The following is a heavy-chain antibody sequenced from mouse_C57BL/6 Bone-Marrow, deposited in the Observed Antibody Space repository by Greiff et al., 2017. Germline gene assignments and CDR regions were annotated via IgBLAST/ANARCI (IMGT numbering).Heavy chain of an antibody. V-gene: IGHV1-81*01. CDR3: ATLAY. CDR1: GYTFTSYG. J-gene: IGHJ3*01. Sequence: QVQLLQSGAELARPGASVKLSCKASGYTFTSYGISWVKQRTGQGLEWIGEIYPRSGNTYYNEKFKGKATLTADKSSSTAYMELRSLTSEDSAVYFCATLAYWGQGTLVTVAA. CDR2: IYPRSGNT.